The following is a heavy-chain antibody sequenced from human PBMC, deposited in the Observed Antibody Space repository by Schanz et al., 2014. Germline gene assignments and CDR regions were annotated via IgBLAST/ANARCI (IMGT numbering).Heavy chain of an antibody. CDR2: ITTGGNT. CDR1: GFTFSTYA. D-gene: IGHD2-15*01. V-gene: IGHV3-23*01. CDR3: SKDKQGSRSDDS. J-gene: IGHJ5*01. Sequence: VQLLQSGGALVQPGGSLRLSCSASGFTFSTYAMSWARQTPGKGLEWVSSITTGGNTYYRDSVKGRFIVSRDNTKNTLYLKMNRLRVDDTDVYYCSKDKQGSRSDDSWGQGTLVTVSS.